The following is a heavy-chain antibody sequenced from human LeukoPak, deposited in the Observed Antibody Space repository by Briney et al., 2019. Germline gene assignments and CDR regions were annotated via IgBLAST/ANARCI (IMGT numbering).Heavy chain of an antibody. D-gene: IGHD3-22*01. CDR1: GFTFDDYA. J-gene: IGHJ4*02. CDR3: AKDALARPYYYDSSGYYSVYYFDY. CDR2: ISWNSGSI. V-gene: IGHV3-9*01. Sequence: GRSLRLSCAASGFTFDDYAMHWVRQAPGKGLEWVSGISWNSGSIGYADSVKGRFTISRDNAKDSLYLQMNSLRAEDTALYYCAKDALARPYYYDSSGYYSVYYFDYWGQGTLVTVSS.